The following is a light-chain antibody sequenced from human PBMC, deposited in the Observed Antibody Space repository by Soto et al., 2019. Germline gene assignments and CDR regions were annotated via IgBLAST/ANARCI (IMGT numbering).Light chain of an antibody. J-gene: IGKJ1*01. CDR2: GAS. Sequence: EIVMTPSPATLSLSPGERATLSCRASQSVSSNLAWYQQKPGQAPRLLIYGASTRASDTPARFSGSGSGTDFTLTISSLEPEDFAVYYCQQRSNWPRTFGQGTKVDI. V-gene: IGKV3-11*01. CDR3: QQRSNWPRT. CDR1: QSVSSN.